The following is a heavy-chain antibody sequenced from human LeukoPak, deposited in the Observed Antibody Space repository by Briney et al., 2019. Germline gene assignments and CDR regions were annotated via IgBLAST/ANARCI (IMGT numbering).Heavy chain of an antibody. CDR1: GFPFSSFD. V-gene: IGHV3-21*01. J-gene: IGHJ4*02. Sequence: GGSLRLSCAASGFPFSSFDMVWVRQVPGRGLEWVSSISNSHSYISYSDSVKGRFTISRDNARNSLYLQMDSLRVEDTAVYYCARDHFDFWSGYLAYWGQGTLVTVSS. CDR2: ISNSHSYI. CDR3: ARDHFDFWSGYLAY. D-gene: IGHD3-3*01.